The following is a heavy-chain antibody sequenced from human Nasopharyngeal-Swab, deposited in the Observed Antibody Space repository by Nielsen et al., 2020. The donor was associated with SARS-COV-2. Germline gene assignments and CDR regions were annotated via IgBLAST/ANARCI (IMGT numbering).Heavy chain of an antibody. CDR1: GFTLRTYV. V-gene: IGHV3-7*05. D-gene: IGHD6-6*01. Sequence: GESLKISCTASGFTLRTYVMYWVRQAPGKGLEWVANIRQDGGEESYGDSVKGRFTISRDNSKNTLYLQMNSLRAEDTAVYYCANHTARLYFDYWGQGTLVTVSS. CDR3: ANHTARLYFDY. J-gene: IGHJ4*02. CDR2: IRQDGGEE.